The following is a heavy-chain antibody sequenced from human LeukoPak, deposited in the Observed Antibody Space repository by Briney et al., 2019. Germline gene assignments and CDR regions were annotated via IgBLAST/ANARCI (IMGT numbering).Heavy chain of an antibody. V-gene: IGHV3-30-3*01. CDR2: ISYDGSNK. Sequence: GGSLRLSCAASGFTFSSYAMHWVRQAPGKGLEWVAVISYDGSNKYYADSVKGRFTISRDNSKNTLYLKMNSLRAEDTAVYYCARDRAAAGYSYYFDYWGQGTLVTVSS. D-gene: IGHD6-13*01. J-gene: IGHJ4*02. CDR1: GFTFSSYA. CDR3: ARDRAAAGYSYYFDY.